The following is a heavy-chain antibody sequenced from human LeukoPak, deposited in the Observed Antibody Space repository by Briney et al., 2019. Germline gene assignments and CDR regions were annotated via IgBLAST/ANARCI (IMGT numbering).Heavy chain of an antibody. CDR1: GFTVSSNY. CDR3: ARAPYSSSWDFDY. Sequence: PGGSLRLSCAASGFTVSSNYMSWVRQAPGEGLEWVSVIYGGGSTYYADSVKGRSTISRDNSKNTLYLQMNSLRAEDTAVYYCARAPYSSSWDFDYWGQGTLVTVSS. D-gene: IGHD6-13*01. CDR2: IYGGGST. J-gene: IGHJ4*02. V-gene: IGHV3-53*01.